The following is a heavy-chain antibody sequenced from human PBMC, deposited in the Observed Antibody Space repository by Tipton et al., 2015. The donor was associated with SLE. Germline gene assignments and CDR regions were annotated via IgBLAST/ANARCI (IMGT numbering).Heavy chain of an antibody. CDR1: GYTFTSYG. D-gene: IGHD2-2*01. Sequence: QSGAEVKKPGASVKVSCKASGYTFTSYGISWVRQAPGQGLEWMGWISAYNGNTNYAQKLQGRVTMTTDTSTSTAYMELRSLRSDDTAVYYCARDGDYLGYCSSTSCPGHYFDYWGQGTLVTVSS. CDR3: ARDGDYLGYCSSTSCPGHYFDY. V-gene: IGHV1-18*01. J-gene: IGHJ4*02. CDR2: ISAYNGNT.